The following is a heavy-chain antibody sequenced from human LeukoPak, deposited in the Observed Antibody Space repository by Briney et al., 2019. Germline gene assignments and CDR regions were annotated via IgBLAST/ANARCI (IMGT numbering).Heavy chain of an antibody. Sequence: PGGSLRLSCAASGFTFSTASLHWVRQAPGRGLEWVSAFYNGFGTYYPDSLKGRFNLSRDNSKNTLYLEMNSLRAEDTAVYYWAKDLSAILDYWGQGTLVTVFS. CDR3: AKDLSAILDY. J-gene: IGHJ4*02. CDR2: FYNGFGT. CDR1: GFTFSTAS. V-gene: IGHV3-23*01.